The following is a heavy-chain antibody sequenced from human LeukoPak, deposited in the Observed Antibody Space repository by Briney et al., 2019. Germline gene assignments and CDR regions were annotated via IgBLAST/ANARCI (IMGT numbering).Heavy chain of an antibody. CDR3: ARAIIAVAGFDY. Sequence: ASVKVSCKASGGTFSSYAISWVRQAPGQGLEWMGIINPSGGSTSYAQKFQGRVTMTRDTSTSTVYMELSSLRSEDTAVYYCARAIIAVAGFDYWGQGTLVTVSS. V-gene: IGHV1-46*01. J-gene: IGHJ4*02. CDR1: GGTFSSYA. CDR2: INPSGGST. D-gene: IGHD6-19*01.